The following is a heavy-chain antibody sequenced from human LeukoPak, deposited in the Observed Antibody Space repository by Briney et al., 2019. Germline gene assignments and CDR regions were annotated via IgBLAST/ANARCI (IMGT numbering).Heavy chain of an antibody. V-gene: IGHV3-66*01. CDR1: GFTVISKY. CDR3: ARGVTTDVY. D-gene: IGHD4-17*01. CDR2: IYSGGST. J-gene: IGHJ4*02. Sequence: PGGSLRLSCIASGFTVISKYMSWVRQAPGKGLEWVSLIYSGGSTYYADSVKGRFIISRDNSQNTLYLQMNSLRAEDTAVYYCARGVTTDVYWGQGTLVTVSS.